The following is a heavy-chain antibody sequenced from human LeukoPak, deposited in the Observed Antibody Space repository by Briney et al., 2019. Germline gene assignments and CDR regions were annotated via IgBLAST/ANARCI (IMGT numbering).Heavy chain of an antibody. CDR3: ARDRADTTYSSVMYYFDY. CDR1: GYTFTGYY. J-gene: IGHJ4*02. CDR2: IDPSGGST. D-gene: IGHD6-19*01. V-gene: IGHV1-46*01. Sequence: ASVKVSCTASGYTFTGYYMHWVRQAPGQGLEWLGIIDPSGGSTSYAQKFQGRVTMTRDTSTSTVYMELSSLRSEDTAVYYCARDRADTTYSSVMYYFDYWGQGTLVTVSS.